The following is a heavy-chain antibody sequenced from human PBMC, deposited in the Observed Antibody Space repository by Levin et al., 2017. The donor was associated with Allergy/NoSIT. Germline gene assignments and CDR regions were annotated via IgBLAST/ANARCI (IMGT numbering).Heavy chain of an antibody. J-gene: IGHJ4*02. CDR2: FDPEDGET. CDR1: GYTLTELS. CDR3: ATVGPSYYDSSGYYRLDY. V-gene: IGHV1-24*01. D-gene: IGHD3-22*01. Sequence: ASVKVSCKVSGYTLTELSMHWVRQAPGKGLEWMGGFDPEDGETIYAQKFQGRVTMTEDTSTDTAYMELSSLRSEDTAVYYCATVGPSYYDSSGYYRLDYWGQGTLVTVSS.